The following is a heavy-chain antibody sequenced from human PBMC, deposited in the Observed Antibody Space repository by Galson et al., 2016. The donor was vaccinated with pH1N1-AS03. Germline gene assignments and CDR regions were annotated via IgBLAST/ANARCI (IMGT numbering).Heavy chain of an antibody. CDR3: VPGNQNYFDY. CDR2: IWNDGSLK. D-gene: IGHD4-23*01. V-gene: IGHV3-33*01. J-gene: IGHJ4*02. Sequence: MHWVRQAPGKGLEWVAVIWNDGSLKKYGDSVKGRFIISRDNSNNTVSLEMSSLRAEDTAVYYCVPGNQNYFDYWGQGTLVTVSS.